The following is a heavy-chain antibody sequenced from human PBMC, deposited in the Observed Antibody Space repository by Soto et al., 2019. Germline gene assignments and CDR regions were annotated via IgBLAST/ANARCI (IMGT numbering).Heavy chain of an antibody. CDR1: GGTFSSYT. Sequence: QVQLVPSGAEVKKPGSSVKVSCKASGGTFSSYTISWVRQAPGQGLEWMGRTIPILGIANYAQKIQGRVTITADKPTSTAYLELSSLRSEDTAVYYCARTGGVYCYYYGMDGWVQWTTVTVSS. CDR3: ARTGGVYCYYYGMDG. J-gene: IGHJ6*01. D-gene: IGHD3-10*01. CDR2: TIPILGIA. V-gene: IGHV1-69*02.